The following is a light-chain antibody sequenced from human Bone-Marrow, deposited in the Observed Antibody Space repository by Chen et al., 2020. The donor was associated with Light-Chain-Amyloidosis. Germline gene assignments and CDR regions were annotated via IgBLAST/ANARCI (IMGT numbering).Light chain of an antibody. CDR1: SSDVGNYNL. V-gene: IGLV2-23*02. CDR2: DVT. J-gene: IGLJ3*02. CDR3: CSYAGIRTWV. Sequence: QSALTQPASVSGSPGQSITISCTGTSSDVGNYNLVSWYQKHSGQAPKLMIYDVTKRPSGVSNRFSASKSGHTASLTISGLTAEYEDYYHCCSYAGIRTWVFGGGTKLTVL.